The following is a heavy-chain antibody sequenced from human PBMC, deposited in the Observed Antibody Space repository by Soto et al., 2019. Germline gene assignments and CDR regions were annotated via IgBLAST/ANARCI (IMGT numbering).Heavy chain of an antibody. CDR3: ARMASAGTLNWFDP. CDR1: GYSFINFD. J-gene: IGHJ5*02. Sequence: ASVKVSCKASGYSFINFDISWVRQAAGQGPEWQGWMNPGSGKTGYTSKFQGRVAMTRDASTATSHLDLTSLTSDDTAVYYCARMASAGTLNWFDPRGPGTLVTVSS. CDR2: MNPGSGKT. D-gene: IGHD6-13*01. V-gene: IGHV1-8*02.